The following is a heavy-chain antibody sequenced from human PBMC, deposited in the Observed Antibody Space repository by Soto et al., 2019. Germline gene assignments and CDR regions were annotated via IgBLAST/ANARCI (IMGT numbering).Heavy chain of an antibody. J-gene: IGHJ4*02. CDR2: ISAYNGNT. CDR1: GYTFTSYG. V-gene: IGHV1-18*01. D-gene: IGHD2-2*01. CDR3: ARGQGYCSSTSCWRGDY. Sequence: GASVKVSCKASGYTFTSYGISWVRQAPGQRLEGMGWISAYNGNTNYAQKLQGRVTMTTDTSTSTAYMELRSLRSDDTAVYYCARGQGYCSSTSCWRGDYWGQGTLVTVSS.